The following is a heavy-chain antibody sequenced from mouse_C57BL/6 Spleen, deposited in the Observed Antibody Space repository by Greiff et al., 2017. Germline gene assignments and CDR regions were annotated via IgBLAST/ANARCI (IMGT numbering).Heavy chain of an antibody. D-gene: IGHD2-4*01. CDR2: IYPGSGNT. CDR1: GYTFTDYY. V-gene: IGHV1-76*01. CDR3: ARGDDYDGYYYAMDY. Sequence: QVQLKESGAELVRPGASVKLSCKASGYTFTDYYINWVKQRPGQGLEWIARIYPGSGNTYYNEKFKGKATLTAEKSSSTAYMQLSSLTSEDSAVYFCARGDDYDGYYYAMDYWGQGTSVTVSS. J-gene: IGHJ4*01.